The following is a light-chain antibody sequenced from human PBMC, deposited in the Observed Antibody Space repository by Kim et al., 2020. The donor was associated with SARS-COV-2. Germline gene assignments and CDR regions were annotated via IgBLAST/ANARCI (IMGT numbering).Light chain of an antibody. CDR3: QNYNSAPWT. Sequence: ASVGDRVTITRRASQGIKNYLAWYQHMPGKAPQLLIYAASALQSGVPSRFSGSGSGTDFTLTITTLQPEDVATYFCQNYNSAPWTFGQGTKVDIK. V-gene: IGKV1-27*01. J-gene: IGKJ1*01. CDR2: AAS. CDR1: QGIKNY.